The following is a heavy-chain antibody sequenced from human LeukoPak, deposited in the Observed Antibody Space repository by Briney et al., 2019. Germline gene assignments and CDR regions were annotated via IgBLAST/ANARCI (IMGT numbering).Heavy chain of an antibody. V-gene: IGHV3-49*03. CDR3: TRGDYYDSSGYYYLPVD. Sequence: HTGGSLRLSCTASGFTFGDYAMSWFRQAPGKGLEWVGFIRSKAYGGTTEYAASAKGRFTISRDDSKSIAYLQMNSLKTEDTAVYYCTRGDYYDSSGYYYLPVDWGQGTLVTVSS. J-gene: IGHJ4*02. D-gene: IGHD3-22*01. CDR2: IRSKAYGGTT. CDR1: GFTFGDYA.